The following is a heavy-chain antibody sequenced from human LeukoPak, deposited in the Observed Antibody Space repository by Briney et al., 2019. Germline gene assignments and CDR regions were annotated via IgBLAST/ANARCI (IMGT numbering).Heavy chain of an antibody. D-gene: IGHD3-10*01. V-gene: IGHV3-30*18. J-gene: IGHJ6*02. CDR1: GFTFSSYG. CDR2: ISYDGSNK. Sequence: PGRSLRLSCAASGFTFSSYGMHWVRQASGKGLEWVAVISYDGSNKYYADSVKGRFTISRDNSKNTLYLQMNSLRAEDTAVYYCAKVYGSGPPVYYYYYGMDVWGQGTTVTVSS. CDR3: AKVYGSGPPVYYYYYGMDV.